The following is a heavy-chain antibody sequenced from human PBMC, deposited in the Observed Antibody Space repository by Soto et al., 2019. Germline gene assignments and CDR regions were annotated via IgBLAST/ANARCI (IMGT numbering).Heavy chain of an antibody. CDR3: VKDNVGVYCSGGSCYFDY. CDR1: GFSLDHYA. CDR2: ISWDSGVI. D-gene: IGHD2-15*01. V-gene: IGHV3-9*01. J-gene: IGHJ4*02. Sequence: EVHLVESGGGLAQPGRSVRLSCVASGFSLDHYAMHWVREAPGKGLEWVSGISWDSGVIDYADSVRGRFTISRDNAKNSLYLQMTSLRAEDTALYYCVKDNVGVYCSGGSCYFDYWGQGSLVTVSS.